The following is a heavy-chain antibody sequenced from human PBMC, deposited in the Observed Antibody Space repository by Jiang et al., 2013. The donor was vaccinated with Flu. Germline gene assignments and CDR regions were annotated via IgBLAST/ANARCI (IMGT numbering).Heavy chain of an antibody. J-gene: IGHJ6*02. D-gene: IGHD5-18*01. CDR1: GGSFSGYY. V-gene: IGHV4-34*01. CDR2: INHSGST. Sequence: LLKPSETLSLTCAVYGGSFSGYYWSWIRQPPGKGLEWIGEINHSGSTNYNPSLKSRVTISVDTSKNQFSLKLSSVTAADTAVYYCARGDRYSYGYGKYYYYGMDVWGQGP. CDR3: ARGDRYSYGYGKYYYYGMDV.